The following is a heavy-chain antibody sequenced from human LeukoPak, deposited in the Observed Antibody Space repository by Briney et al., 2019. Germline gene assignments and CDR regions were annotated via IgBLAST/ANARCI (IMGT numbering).Heavy chain of an antibody. V-gene: IGHV4-39*01. CDR1: GGSISSSSYY. D-gene: IGHD6-19*01. Sequence: SETLSLTCTVSGGSISSSSYYWGWIRQPPGKGLEWIGSIYYSGSTYYNPSLKSRVTISVDTSKNQFSQKLSSVTAADTAVYYCARSPFAAVADWGQGTLVTVSS. CDR2: IYYSGST. CDR3: ARSPFAAVAD. J-gene: IGHJ4*02.